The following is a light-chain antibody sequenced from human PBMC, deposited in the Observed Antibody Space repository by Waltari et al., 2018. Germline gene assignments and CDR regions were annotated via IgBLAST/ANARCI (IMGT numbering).Light chain of an antibody. J-gene: IGKJ1*01. CDR1: QNLNVY. CDR2: AAS. Sequence: DIQMTQSPSSLSASVGDRVTITCRASQNLNVYLNWYQQKPGTAPKLLIHAASTLQGGVPSRCSGSGSGTHFTLTISRLQPEDFATYYCQQTFITPPWTFGQGTKVEV. CDR3: QQTFITPPWT. V-gene: IGKV1-39*01.